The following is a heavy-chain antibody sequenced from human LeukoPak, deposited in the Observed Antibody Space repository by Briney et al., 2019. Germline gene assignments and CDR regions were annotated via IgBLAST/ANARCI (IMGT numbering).Heavy chain of an antibody. J-gene: IGHJ6*02. CDR1: GYNFRNYD. Sequence: ASVKVSCKASGYNFRNYDINWVRQATGQGLEWMGWMNPNSGNTGYAEKFQGRVTLTMYTSISIAYMEIGSLRSEDTAVYYCARAEVSSDSFYHHGMDVWGQGTTVTVSS. CDR2: MNPNSGNT. D-gene: IGHD2/OR15-2a*01. CDR3: ARAEVSSDSFYHHGMDV. V-gene: IGHV1-8*01.